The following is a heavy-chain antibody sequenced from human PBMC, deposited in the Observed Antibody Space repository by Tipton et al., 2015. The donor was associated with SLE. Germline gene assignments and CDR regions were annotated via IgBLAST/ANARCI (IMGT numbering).Heavy chain of an antibody. CDR1: GFTFSSYW. V-gene: IGHV3-7*01. Sequence: GSLRLSCVASGFTFSSYWMSWVRQAPGKGLEWVANIKPEGSETYYVDSVKGRFTISRDNAKDSLYLQINSPRDEDTAVYYCARGDYYSGSYHDAFDIWGQGTVVTVSS. J-gene: IGHJ3*02. D-gene: IGHD3-10*01. CDR2: IKPEGSET. CDR3: ARGDYYSGSYHDAFDI.